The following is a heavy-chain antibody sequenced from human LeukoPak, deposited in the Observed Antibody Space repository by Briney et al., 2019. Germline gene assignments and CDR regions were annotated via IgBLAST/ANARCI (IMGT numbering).Heavy chain of an antibody. CDR2: TNSGGSST. J-gene: IGHJ4*02. D-gene: IGHD2-8*01. CDR1: GFPFSDFS. Sequence: GGSLRLSCATSGFPFSDFSMSWVRQAPGKGLEWISTTNSGGSSTDYAESVKGRFTISRGNSKNTLYLQMSSLRVEDTAMYYCAKQSYARSLGEGGPGTLVTLSS. CDR3: AKQSYARSLGE. V-gene: IGHV3-23*01.